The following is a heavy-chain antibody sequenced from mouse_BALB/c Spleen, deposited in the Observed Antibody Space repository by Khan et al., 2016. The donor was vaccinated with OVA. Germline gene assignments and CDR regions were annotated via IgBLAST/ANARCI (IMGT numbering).Heavy chain of an antibody. D-gene: IGHD2-1*01. Sequence: EVELVESGGGLVKPGGSLKLSCAASGFNFSDYYMYWVRQTPEKRLEWVATISDTSTYTYYKYNVKVRFTISRDDAKNNLNLQMSSLKTEDTDIYYSARGHYGNPFAYWGQGTLVTVTA. V-gene: IGHV5-4*02. CDR3: ARGHYGNPFAY. J-gene: IGHJ3*01. CDR1: GFNFSDYY. CDR2: ISDTSTYT.